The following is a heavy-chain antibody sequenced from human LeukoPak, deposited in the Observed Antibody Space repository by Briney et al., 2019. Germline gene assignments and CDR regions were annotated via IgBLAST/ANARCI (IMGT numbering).Heavy chain of an antibody. V-gene: IGHV4-59*12. CDR3: ARGYSSGWYAYYFDY. CDR1: DDSISSYH. J-gene: IGHJ4*02. D-gene: IGHD6-19*01. Sequence: SETLSLTCSVSDDSISSYHWNWIRQSPGKGREWIGYIFYRGSISYNPSLKSRVTISADASKNQFSLKLSSVTAADTAVYYCARGYSSGWYAYYFDYWGQGTLVTVSS. CDR2: IFYRGSI.